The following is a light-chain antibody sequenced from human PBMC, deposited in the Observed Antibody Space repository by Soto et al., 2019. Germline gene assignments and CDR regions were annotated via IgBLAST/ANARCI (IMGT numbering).Light chain of an antibody. V-gene: IGKV3-15*01. CDR2: GAS. CDR3: QQYNNWPQT. Sequence: EIVMTQSPATLSVSPGERATLSCRASQSVSSNLAWYQQKPGQAPRLLIYGASTKATGIPARFIGSGSGTEFTLTISSLQSEDFPVYSCQQYNNWPQTFGQGTKVDIK. J-gene: IGKJ1*01. CDR1: QSVSSN.